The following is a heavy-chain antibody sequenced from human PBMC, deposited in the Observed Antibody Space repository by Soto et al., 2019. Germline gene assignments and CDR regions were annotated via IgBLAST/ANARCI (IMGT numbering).Heavy chain of an antibody. CDR2: ISGHNDDT. V-gene: IGHV1-18*04. J-gene: IGHJ3*02. CDR3: ARDFHQYSSSWFDTFDI. Sequence: APVKVPCKASGYTFNTYGISWVRQAPGQGLEWMGWISGHNDDTIYAQKIQGRVTMTTDTSTSTAYMELRSLRSDDTAVYYCARDFHQYSSSWFDTFDIWGQGTMVTVSS. D-gene: IGHD6-13*01. CDR1: GYTFNTYG.